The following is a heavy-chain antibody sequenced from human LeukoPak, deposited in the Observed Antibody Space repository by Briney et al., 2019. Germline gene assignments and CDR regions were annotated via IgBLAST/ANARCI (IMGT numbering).Heavy chain of an antibody. CDR2: INSDGSST. Sequence: PGGSLRLSCAASGFTFSSYWMHWVRQAPGKGLVWVSRINSDGSSTSYADSVKGRFTISRDNARNSVYLQMNSLRAEDTAVYYCARGPFNGYYDSSGYIFQHWGQGTLVTVSS. D-gene: IGHD3-22*01. CDR3: ARGPFNGYYDSSGYIFQH. CDR1: GFTFSSYW. V-gene: IGHV3-74*01. J-gene: IGHJ1*01.